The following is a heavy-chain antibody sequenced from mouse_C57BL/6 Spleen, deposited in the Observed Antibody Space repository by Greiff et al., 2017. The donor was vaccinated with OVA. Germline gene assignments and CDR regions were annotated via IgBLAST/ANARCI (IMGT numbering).Heavy chain of an antibody. D-gene: IGHD1-2*01. J-gene: IGHJ2*01. CDR3: ARSGDYGYYFDY. CDR2: INPNSGST. V-gene: IGHV1-64*01. Sequence: VQLQQPGAELVKPGASVKLSCKASGYTFTRYWMHWVKQRPGQGLEWIGMINPNSGSTNSNEKFKSKATLTVDKSSSTAYMQLSSLTSEDSAVYYGARSGDYGYYFDYWGQGTTLTVSS. CDR1: GYTFTRYW.